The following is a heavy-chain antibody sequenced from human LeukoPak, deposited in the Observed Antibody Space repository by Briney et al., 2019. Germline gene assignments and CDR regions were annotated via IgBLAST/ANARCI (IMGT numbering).Heavy chain of an antibody. V-gene: IGHV3-23*01. D-gene: IGHD5-12*01. CDR3: ARGYGGAFDI. CDR1: GFTFSSYA. Sequence: GGSLRLSCAASGFTFSSYAMTWVRQAPGKGLEWVSSISPSGSTTYYADSVKGRFTISRDNSKNTLYLQMNSLRAEDTAVYYCARGYGGAFDIWGQGTMVTVSS. CDR2: ISPSGSTT. J-gene: IGHJ3*02.